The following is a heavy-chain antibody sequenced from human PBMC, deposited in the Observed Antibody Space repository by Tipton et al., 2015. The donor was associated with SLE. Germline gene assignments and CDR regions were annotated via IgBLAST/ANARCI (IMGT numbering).Heavy chain of an antibody. J-gene: IGHJ6*02. V-gene: IGHV4-59*08. D-gene: IGHD2-15*01. Sequence: TLSLICTVSGGSIGSFSWTWVRQPPGKGLEWIGYTFYHGKTDYNPAMKSRVTISLDTSKEQFSLKLTSVTAADTALYFCARHWGVARSPWFYFYGFDVWGQGTTVTFAS. CDR3: ARHWGVARSPWFYFYGFDV. CDR1: GGSIGSFS. CDR2: TFYHGKT.